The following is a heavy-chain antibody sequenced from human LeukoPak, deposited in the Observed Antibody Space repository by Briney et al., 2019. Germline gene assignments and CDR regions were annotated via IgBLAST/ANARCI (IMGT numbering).Heavy chain of an antibody. V-gene: IGHV3-7*01. J-gene: IGHJ4*02. Sequence: PGGSLRLSCAASGFTFSSYAMHWVRQAPGKGLEWVANIKQDGSEKYYVDSVKGRFTISRDNAKNSLYLQMNSLRAEDTAVYYCARDRYKQFHGYWGQGTLVTVSS. D-gene: IGHD1-1*01. CDR3: ARDRYKQFHGY. CDR2: IKQDGSEK. CDR1: GFTFSSYA.